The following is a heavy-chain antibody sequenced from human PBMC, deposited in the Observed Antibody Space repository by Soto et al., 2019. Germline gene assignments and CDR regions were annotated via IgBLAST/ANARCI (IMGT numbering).Heavy chain of an antibody. Sequence: SVKVSCKASGGTFSSYAISWVRQAPGQGLEWMGGIIPIFGTANYAQKFQGRVTITADKSTSTAYMELSSLRSEDTAVYYCAKWGGRFLFSSNWFDPWGQGTLVTVSS. D-gene: IGHD3-3*01. CDR3: AKWGGRFLFSSNWFDP. V-gene: IGHV1-69*06. CDR2: IIPIFGTA. CDR1: GGTFSSYA. J-gene: IGHJ5*02.